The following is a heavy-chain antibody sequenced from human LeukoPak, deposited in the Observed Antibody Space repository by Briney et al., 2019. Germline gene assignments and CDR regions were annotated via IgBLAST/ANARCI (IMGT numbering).Heavy chain of an antibody. CDR2: IYPGDSDT. CDR1: GYSFTSYW. CDR3: ARQIGRGSGWDDAFDI. D-gene: IGHD6-19*01. Sequence: GESLKISCKGSGYSFTSYWIAWVRQMPGKGLEWMGIIYPGDSDTRYSPSFQGQVTISADKSISTAYLQWSSLKGSDTAMYYCARQIGRGSGWDDAFDIWGQGTMVTVSS. J-gene: IGHJ3*02. V-gene: IGHV5-51*01.